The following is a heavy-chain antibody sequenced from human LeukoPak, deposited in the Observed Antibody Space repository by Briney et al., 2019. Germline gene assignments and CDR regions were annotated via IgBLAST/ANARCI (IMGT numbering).Heavy chain of an antibody. D-gene: IGHD3-10*01. CDR1: GGSIRSSY. J-gene: IGHJ2*01. CDR3: ARDQGWGDWYFDL. V-gene: IGHV4-59*01. CDR2: LFDDVNT. Sequence: SETLSLTCTVSGGSIRSSYWSCIRQPPGKGLEWIGYLFDDVNTNYNSSLKSRVTISVDTSKNQFSLKLNSLTAADTAVYFCARDQGWGDWYFDLWGRGTLVTFSS.